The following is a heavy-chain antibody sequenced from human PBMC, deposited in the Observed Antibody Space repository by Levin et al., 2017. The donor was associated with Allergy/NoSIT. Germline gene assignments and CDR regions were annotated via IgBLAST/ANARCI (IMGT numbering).Heavy chain of an antibody. D-gene: IGHD5-24*01. V-gene: IGHV4-39*02. J-gene: IGHJ3*02. CDR2: IYYRGNV. CDR1: GGSISTSTYH. Sequence: GSLRLSCTVSGGSISTSTYHWGWIRQPPGKGLEWIGSIYYRGNVYYSPSLESRVTLFVDTSNNHSSLKLRSVTAADTAMYYCARLFNGCPGDIWGQGTMVTVSS. CDR3: ARLFNGCPGDI.